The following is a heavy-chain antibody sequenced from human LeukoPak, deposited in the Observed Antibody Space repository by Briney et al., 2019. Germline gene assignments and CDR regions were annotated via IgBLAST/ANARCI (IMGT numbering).Heavy chain of an antibody. Sequence: SETLSLTCTVSGYSISSGYYWGWVRQPPGKGLEWIGSIYHSESANYNPSLRSRVTISMDTSKNQFSLKLTSVTAADTAVYFCARTLRAYCGGDCYDYWGQGTLVTVSS. J-gene: IGHJ4*02. V-gene: IGHV4-38-2*02. CDR1: GYSISSGYY. CDR2: IYHSESA. CDR3: ARTLRAYCGGDCYDY. D-gene: IGHD2-21*01.